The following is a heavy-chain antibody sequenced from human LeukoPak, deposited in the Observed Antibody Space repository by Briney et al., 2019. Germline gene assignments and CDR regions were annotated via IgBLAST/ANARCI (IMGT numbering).Heavy chain of an antibody. D-gene: IGHD1-26*01. CDR1: GYTFTNFW. J-gene: IGHJ4*02. Sequence: GESLKISCKGSGYTFTNFWIGWVRQMPGKGLEWMGIIHPGDSDTRYSPSFQGQVTISADKSLSTAYLQWSSLQASDTVMYYCARGSSYYNFWGQGTLVTVSS. CDR2: IHPGDSDT. V-gene: IGHV5-51*01. CDR3: ARGSSYYNF.